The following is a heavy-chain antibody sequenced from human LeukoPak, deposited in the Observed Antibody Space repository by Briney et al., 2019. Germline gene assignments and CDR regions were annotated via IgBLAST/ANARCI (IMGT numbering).Heavy chain of an antibody. V-gene: IGHV3-30-3*01. Sequence: GGSLRLSCAASGFTFSSYAMHWVRQAPGKGLEWVAVISYDESNKYYADSVKGRFTISRDNSKNTLYLQMNSLRAEDTAVYYCARDYYDSSGYYDWGQGTLVTVSS. D-gene: IGHD3-22*01. J-gene: IGHJ4*02. CDR2: ISYDESNK. CDR3: ARDYYDSSGYYD. CDR1: GFTFSSYA.